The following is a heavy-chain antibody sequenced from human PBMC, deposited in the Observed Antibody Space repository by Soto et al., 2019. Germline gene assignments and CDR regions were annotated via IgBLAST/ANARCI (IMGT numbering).Heavy chain of an antibody. D-gene: IGHD5-12*01. Sequence: QVQLVQSGGEVKKPGASVKLSCTASGYTFTSYGISWVRQAPGQGREWMGWISAYNGKTNYAQNVQGRVTMTTDTSTRTAYMELRSLRSDDTAVYYCARGGDVNYFHGMDVWGQGTTVTVSS. CDR3: ARGGDVNYFHGMDV. J-gene: IGHJ6*02. CDR1: GYTFTSYG. CDR2: ISAYNGKT. V-gene: IGHV1-18*01.